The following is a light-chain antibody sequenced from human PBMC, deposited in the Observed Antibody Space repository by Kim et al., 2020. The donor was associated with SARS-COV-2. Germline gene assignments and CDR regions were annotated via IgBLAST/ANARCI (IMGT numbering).Light chain of an antibody. CDR1: SNNVGDQG. J-gene: IGLJ2*01. Sequence: QAGLTQPPSVSKGLRQTATLTCNGNSNNVGDQGAAWLQHHQGHPPKLLSYRDNNRPSGISERLSASRSGNTASLTITGLQPEDEADYYCSAWDSSLSVWVFGGGTQLTVL. CDR3: SAWDSSLSVWV. V-gene: IGLV10-54*01. CDR2: RDN.